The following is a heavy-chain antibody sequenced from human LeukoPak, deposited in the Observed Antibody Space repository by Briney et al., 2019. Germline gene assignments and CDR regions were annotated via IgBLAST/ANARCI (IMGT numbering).Heavy chain of an antibody. CDR2: IKSRADGGTI. CDR3: TTLRLTASDY. J-gene: IGHJ4*02. D-gene: IGHD5-18*01. V-gene: IGHV3-15*01. CDR1: GFTFSNAW. Sequence: GGSLRLSCEAAGFTFSNAWMSWVRQAPGKGLEWVGRIKSRADGGTIDSAVPVKGRFIISRDDSRNTLYLQMNSLKIEDTAMYYCTTLRLTASDYWGQGTRVSVSS.